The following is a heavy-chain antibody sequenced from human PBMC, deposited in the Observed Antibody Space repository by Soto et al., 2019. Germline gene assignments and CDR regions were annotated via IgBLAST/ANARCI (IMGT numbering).Heavy chain of an antibody. CDR3: ARVVDTAMVPYYYYYMEV. CDR1: GVSISSYY. J-gene: IGHJ6*03. CDR2: IYYSGST. Sequence: SETLSLTCTVSGVSISSYYWSWIRQPPGKGLEWIGYIYYSGSTNYNPSLKSRVTISVDTSKNQFSLKLSSVTAADTAVYYCARVVDTAMVPYYYYYMEVWGKGTTVTVSS. V-gene: IGHV4-59*01. D-gene: IGHD5-18*01.